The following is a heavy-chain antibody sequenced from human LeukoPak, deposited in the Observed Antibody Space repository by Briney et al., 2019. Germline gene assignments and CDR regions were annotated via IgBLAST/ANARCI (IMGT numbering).Heavy chain of an antibody. CDR2: ISFDSSHK. Sequence: GGSLRLSCAASGFSFSNYGMHWVRQAPGKGLEWVAVISFDSSHKYYVESVKGRFTISRDNSRNTLYLHMNSLRAEDTAVYYCAKAEGLLGYDYWGQGTLLTVSS. J-gene: IGHJ4*02. CDR3: AKAEGLLGYDY. V-gene: IGHV3-30*18. D-gene: IGHD3-3*01. CDR1: GFSFSNYG.